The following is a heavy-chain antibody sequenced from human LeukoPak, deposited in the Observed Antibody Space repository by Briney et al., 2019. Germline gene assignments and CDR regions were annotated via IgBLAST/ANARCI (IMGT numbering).Heavy chain of an antibody. CDR3: AQPIYSSGWDQFQH. D-gene: IGHD6-19*01. J-gene: IGHJ1*01. CDR2: IKQDGSET. CDR1: GFTFRSYR. V-gene: IGHV3-7*01. Sequence: PGGSLRLSCAASGFTFRSYRMSWVRQAPGKGLEWVANIKQDGSETYYVDSVKGRFAISRDNAKNSLYLQMNSLRVEDTAVYYCAQPIYSSGWDQFQHWGQGTLVTVSS.